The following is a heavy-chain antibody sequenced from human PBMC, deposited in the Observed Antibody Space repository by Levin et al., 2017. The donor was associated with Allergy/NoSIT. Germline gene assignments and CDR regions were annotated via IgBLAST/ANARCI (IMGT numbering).Heavy chain of an antibody. CDR3: AKGGDMDV. D-gene: IGHD3-10*01. Sequence: SGGSLRLSCAASGFSFSTYGIHWVRQAPGKGLEWVALITSDGSSKFFGDSVKGRFTISRDNSKNTLHLQMNSLRPEDTAVYYCAKGGDMDVWGQGTTVTVSS. J-gene: IGHJ6*02. CDR2: ITSDGSSK. V-gene: IGHV3-30*18. CDR1: GFSFSTYG.